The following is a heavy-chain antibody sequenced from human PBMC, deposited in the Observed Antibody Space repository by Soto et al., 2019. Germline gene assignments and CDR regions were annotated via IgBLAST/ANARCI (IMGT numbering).Heavy chain of an antibody. V-gene: IGHV3-9*01. Sequence: EVQLVESGGGLVQPGRSLRLSCAASGFTFDDYAMHWVRQAPGKGLEWVSGISWNSGSISYADSVKGRFTISRDNAKNSLYLQMNSLRAEDTALYYCAKDRGLVLSFYFDYWGQGTRVTVSS. CDR1: GFTFDDYA. D-gene: IGHD6-19*01. CDR3: AKDRGLVLSFYFDY. CDR2: ISWNSGSI. J-gene: IGHJ4*02.